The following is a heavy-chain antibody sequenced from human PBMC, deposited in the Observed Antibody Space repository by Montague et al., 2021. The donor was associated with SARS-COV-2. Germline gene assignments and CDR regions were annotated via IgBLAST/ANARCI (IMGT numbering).Heavy chain of an antibody. J-gene: IGHJ4*02. V-gene: IGHV4-61*02. CDR1: APWMTRGDDD. CDR3: ARVGGGTTRYFGN. CDR2: VYTRGGT. D-gene: IGHD1-1*01. Sequence: TLSLTCTSSAPWMTRGDDDERWIRRPAGSHVGWMERVYTRGGTKYNPSLNSRVTILVDTSKNQFSLNLRSVTAADTAVYYCARVGGGTTRYFGNWGQGTLVTVSS.